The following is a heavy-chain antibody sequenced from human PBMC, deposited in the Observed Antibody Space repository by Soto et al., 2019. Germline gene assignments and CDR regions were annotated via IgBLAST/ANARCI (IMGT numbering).Heavy chain of an antibody. Sequence: QVQLVQSGAEVKKPGSSVKVSCKASGGTFSSYAISWVRQAPGQGLEWMGGIIPIFGTANYAQKFQGRVTITPDESTSTAYKELSSLRSEDTAVYYCASQGSSRPFDYWGQGTLVTVSS. J-gene: IGHJ4*02. CDR2: IIPIFGTA. D-gene: IGHD6-6*01. V-gene: IGHV1-69*05. CDR1: GGTFSSYA. CDR3: ASQGSSRPFDY.